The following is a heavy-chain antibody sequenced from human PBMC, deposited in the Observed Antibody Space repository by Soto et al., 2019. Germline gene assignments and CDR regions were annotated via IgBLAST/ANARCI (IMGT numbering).Heavy chain of an antibody. CDR2: ISSSSGAI. Sequence: EVQLVESGGGLAQPGGSLRLSCAASGFSLNGYAMNWVRQAPGRGLEWVSYISSSSGAIDYADSVKGRFTVSRDNAKNLLYLQMNSLRAEDTALYYCARDPSVGSTFYYYMDVWGEGTLVTVSS. V-gene: IGHV3-48*01. D-gene: IGHD6-13*01. CDR1: GFSLNGYA. CDR3: ARDPSVGSTFYYYMDV. J-gene: IGHJ6*03.